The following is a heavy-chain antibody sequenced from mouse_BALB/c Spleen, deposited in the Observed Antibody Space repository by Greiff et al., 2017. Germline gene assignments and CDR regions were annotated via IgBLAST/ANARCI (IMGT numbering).Heavy chain of an antibody. D-gene: IGHD1-1*01. J-gene: IGHJ4*01. CDR1: GFNIKDTY. Sequence: EVQLQESGAELVKPGASVKLSCTASGFNIKDTYMHWVKQRPEQGLEWIGRIDPANGNTKYDPKFQGKATITADTSSNTAYLQLSSLTSEDTAVYYCASPITTVVATEAMDYWGQGTSVTVSS. CDR2: IDPANGNT. V-gene: IGHV14-3*02. CDR3: ASPITTVVATEAMDY.